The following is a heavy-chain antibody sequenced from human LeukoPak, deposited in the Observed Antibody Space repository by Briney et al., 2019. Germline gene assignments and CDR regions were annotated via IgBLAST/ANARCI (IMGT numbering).Heavy chain of an antibody. CDR1: GGSITYYY. V-gene: IGHV4-59*01. Sequence: SETLSLTCAVSGGSITYYYCSWIRQPPGKGLEWIGYVYDSGSHNYNPSLKSRVTMSVDTSKNQFSLKLSSVTAADTAVYYCARSRGLDAFDIWGQGTMVTVSS. CDR2: VYDSGSH. CDR3: ARSRGLDAFDI. J-gene: IGHJ3*02.